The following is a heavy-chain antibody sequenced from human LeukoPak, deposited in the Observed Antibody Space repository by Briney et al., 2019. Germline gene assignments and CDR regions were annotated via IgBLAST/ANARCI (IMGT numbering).Heavy chain of an antibody. CDR2: MYNSGST. CDR3: ARASSGSYSRYFDY. Sequence: SETLSLTCTVSGGSISSSYYYWGWIRQPPGKGLEWIGTMYNSGSTDYNPSLESRVTISVDTSKNQFSLNLSSVTAADTAVYYCARASSGSYSRYFDYWGQGTLVTVSS. CDR1: GGSISSSYYY. V-gene: IGHV4-39*07. J-gene: IGHJ4*02. D-gene: IGHD1-26*01.